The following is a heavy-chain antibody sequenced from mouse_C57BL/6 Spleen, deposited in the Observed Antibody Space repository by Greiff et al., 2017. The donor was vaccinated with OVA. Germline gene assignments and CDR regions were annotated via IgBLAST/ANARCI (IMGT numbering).Heavy chain of an antibody. CDR3: ARNLDSSGRGWFAY. CDR2: ISSGSSTI. D-gene: IGHD3-2*02. CDR1: GFTFSDYG. J-gene: IGHJ3*01. V-gene: IGHV5-17*01. Sequence: EVQLQESGGGLVKPGGSLKLSCAASGFTFSDYGMHWVRQAPEKGLEWVAYISSGSSTIYYADTVKGRFTISRDNAKNTLFLQMTSLRSEDTAMYYCARNLDSSGRGWFAYWGQGTLVTVSA.